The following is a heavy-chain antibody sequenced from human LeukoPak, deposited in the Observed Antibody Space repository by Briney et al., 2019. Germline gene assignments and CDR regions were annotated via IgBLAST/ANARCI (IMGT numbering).Heavy chain of an antibody. D-gene: IGHD3-10*01. V-gene: IGHV4-34*01. Sequence: PSETLSLTCAVYGGSFSGNYWSWIRQPPGKGLEWIGEINHSGSTNYNPSPKSRVTISVDTSKNQFSLKLSSVTAADTAVYYCARVTTMVRGGDYWGQGTLVTVSS. CDR2: INHSGST. CDR3: ARVTTMVRGGDY. CDR1: GGSFSGNY. J-gene: IGHJ4*02.